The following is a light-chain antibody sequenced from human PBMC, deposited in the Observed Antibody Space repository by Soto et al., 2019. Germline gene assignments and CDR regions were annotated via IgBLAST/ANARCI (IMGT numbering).Light chain of an antibody. CDR3: HHLGYLPPP. Sequence: EIVMKQSPCTLSLSPGERATLSCRASQSVGSYLAWYQQIPGQAPRLLIYDASNRATGIPARFSGSGSGTDFTLTISSLEPADFAMYYCHHLGYLPPPFGGGAKV. CDR1: QSVGSY. V-gene: IGKV3-11*01. J-gene: IGKJ4*01. CDR2: DAS.